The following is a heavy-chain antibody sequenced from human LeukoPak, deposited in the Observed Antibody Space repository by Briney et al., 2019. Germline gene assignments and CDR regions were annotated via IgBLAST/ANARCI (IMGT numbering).Heavy chain of an antibody. J-gene: IGHJ6*02. CDR2: IYHSGST. CDR1: GYSISSGYY. CDR3: ASVDSRYGMDV. Sequence: SETLSLTCTVSGYSISSGYYWGWIRQPPGKGLEWIGSIYHSGSTYYNPSLKSRVTISVDTSKNQFSLKLSSVTAADTAVYYCASVDSRYGMDVWGQGTTVTVSS. D-gene: IGHD2-21*01. V-gene: IGHV4-38-2*02.